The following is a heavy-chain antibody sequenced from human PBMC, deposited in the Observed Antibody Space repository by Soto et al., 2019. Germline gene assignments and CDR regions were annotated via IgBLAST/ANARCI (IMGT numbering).Heavy chain of an antibody. Sequence: GGSLRLSCAASGFTFSSYGMHWVRQAPGKGLEWVAVIWYDGSNKYYADSVKGRFTISRDNSKNTLYLQMNSLRAEDTAVYYCAREVAADYYYYYGMDVWGQGTTVPVSS. D-gene: IGHD6-25*01. J-gene: IGHJ6*02. V-gene: IGHV3-33*01. CDR3: AREVAADYYYYYGMDV. CDR2: IWYDGSNK. CDR1: GFTFSSYG.